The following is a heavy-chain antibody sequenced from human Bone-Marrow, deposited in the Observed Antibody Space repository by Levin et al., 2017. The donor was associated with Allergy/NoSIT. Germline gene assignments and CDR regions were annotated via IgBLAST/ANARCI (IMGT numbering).Heavy chain of an antibody. Sequence: PGGSLRLSCVASGFTFSIYGMNWVRQAPGKGLEWVSSISSDSHYIGYADSVKGRFTVSRDNAKNSLYLQMNGLRAEDTAVYYCARDTSREDEYDDGDYYYAMDVWGQGTTVTVSS. CDR3: ARDTSREDEYDDGDYYYAMDV. D-gene: IGHD3-3*01. CDR2: ISSDSHYI. V-gene: IGHV3-21*01. CDR1: GFTFSIYG. J-gene: IGHJ6*02.